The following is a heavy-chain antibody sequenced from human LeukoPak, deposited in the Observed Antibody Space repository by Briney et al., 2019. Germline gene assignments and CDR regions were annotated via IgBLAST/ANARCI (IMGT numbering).Heavy chain of an antibody. CDR3: AKGSYYDSSGSFYFDY. CDR1: GFIVSGDF. CDR2: IYSDGST. J-gene: IGHJ4*02. V-gene: IGHV3-53*01. D-gene: IGHD3-22*01. Sequence: GGSLRLSCAASGFIVSGDFMSWVRQAPGKGLEWVSVIYSDGSTYYADSVKGRFTISRDNSKNTLYVQVNSLGTEDTAAYYCAKGSYYDSSGSFYFDYWGQGTLVTVSS.